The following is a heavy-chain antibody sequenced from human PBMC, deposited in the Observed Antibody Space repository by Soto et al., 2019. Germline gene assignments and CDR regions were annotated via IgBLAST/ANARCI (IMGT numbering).Heavy chain of an antibody. Sequence: PSETLSLTCTVSGGSMGSSNWWNWVRQTPGKGLEWIGETHQSGRTNYNPSLKSRVTISVDKSKNRFSLNLSSVTAADTAVYYCARSEATVLDSWGQGTLVTVSS. CDR1: GGSMGSSNW. J-gene: IGHJ4*02. D-gene: IGHD4-17*01. V-gene: IGHV4-4*02. CDR2: THQSGRT. CDR3: ARSEATVLDS.